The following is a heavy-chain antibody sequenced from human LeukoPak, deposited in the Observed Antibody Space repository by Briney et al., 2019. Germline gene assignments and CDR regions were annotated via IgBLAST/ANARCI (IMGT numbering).Heavy chain of an antibody. J-gene: IGHJ4*02. CDR3: AREYYYDSSGYPI. V-gene: IGHV4-59*01. Sequence: SETLSLTCTLSGGSISSYYWSRIRQPPGKGLEWIGYIYYSGSTNYNPPLKSLVTISVDTSKNQFSLKLSSVTAADTAVYYCAREYYYDSSGYPIWGQGTLVTVST. CDR2: IYYSGST. CDR1: GGSISSYY. D-gene: IGHD3-22*01.